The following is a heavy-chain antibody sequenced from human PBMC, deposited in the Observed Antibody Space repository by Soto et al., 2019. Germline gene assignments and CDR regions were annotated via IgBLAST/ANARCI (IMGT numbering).Heavy chain of an antibody. CDR3: ARSQGSSTSLEIYYYYYYGMDV. Sequence: QVQLVQSGAEVKKPGSSVKVSCKASGGTFSSYAISWVRQAPGQGLESMGGIIPISGTANYAQKFQGRVTITADESTSTDYMELSSLRSEDTAVYYCARSQGSSTSLEIYYYYYYGMDVWGQGTTVTVSS. CDR2: IIPISGTA. V-gene: IGHV1-69*01. CDR1: GGTFSSYA. D-gene: IGHD2-2*01. J-gene: IGHJ6*02.